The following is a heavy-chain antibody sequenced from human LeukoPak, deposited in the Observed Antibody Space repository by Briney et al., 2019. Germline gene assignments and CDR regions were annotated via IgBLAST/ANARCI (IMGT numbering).Heavy chain of an antibody. V-gene: IGHV1-69*06. CDR2: IIPIFGTA. J-gene: IGHJ4*02. D-gene: IGHD6-19*01. CDR1: GGTFISYA. Sequence: SVKVSFKASGGTFISYAISWVRQAPGQGLEWMGGIIPIFGTANYAQKFQGRVTITADKSTSTAYMELSSLRSEDTAVYYCARSIAVAGDAYFDYWGQGTLVTVSS. CDR3: ARSIAVAGDAYFDY.